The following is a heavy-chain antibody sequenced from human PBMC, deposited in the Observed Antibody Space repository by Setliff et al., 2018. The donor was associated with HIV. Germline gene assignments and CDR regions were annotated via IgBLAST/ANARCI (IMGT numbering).Heavy chain of an antibody. CDR3: ARGRYYDSGTYFTET. J-gene: IGHJ5*02. D-gene: IGHD3-10*01. CDR1: GGSFSYYA. Sequence: SVKVSCKASGGSFSYYAFSWVRQAPGQGLEWMGGFVPMFGSANYAQKFQGRLTITADESTTTVYMELSRFRSEDTAVYYCARGRYYDSGTYFTETWGQGTLVTVSS. V-gene: IGHV1-69*13. CDR2: FVPMFGSA.